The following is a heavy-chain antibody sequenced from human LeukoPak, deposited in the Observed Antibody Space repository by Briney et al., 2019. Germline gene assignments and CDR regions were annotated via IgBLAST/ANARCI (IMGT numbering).Heavy chain of an antibody. V-gene: IGHV3-23*01. CDR3: AEGGPQFFDY. J-gene: IGHJ4*02. CDR1: GFTFSNYA. CDR2: ISGSGGTT. Sequence: GGSLRLSCVASGFTFSNYAMTWVRQAPGKGLEWVSTISGSGGTTSYADSVKGRFTISRDSSKNTLYLQMNSLRAEDTAVYFCAEGGPQFFDYWGQGSLVTVSS. D-gene: IGHD5-24*01.